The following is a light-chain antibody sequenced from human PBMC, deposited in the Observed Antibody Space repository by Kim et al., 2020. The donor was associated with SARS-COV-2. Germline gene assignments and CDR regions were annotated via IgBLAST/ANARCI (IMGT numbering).Light chain of an antibody. CDR2: EAP. Sequence: FPGEGATLSCLASQSVSSRYLAWDQQRPVQAPSLITSEAPTRATGIPDRFSGSGCGTDFTLTISRLEPVEFAIYYCVQNVSSPMTFGQGTRLEI. J-gene: IGKJ5*01. CDR1: QSVSSRY. CDR3: VQNVSSPMT. V-gene: IGKV3-20*01.